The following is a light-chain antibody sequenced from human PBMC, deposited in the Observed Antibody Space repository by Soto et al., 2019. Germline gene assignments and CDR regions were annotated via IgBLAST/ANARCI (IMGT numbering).Light chain of an antibody. V-gene: IGKV3-15*01. CDR2: GAS. CDR3: QQYHSYWT. Sequence: VLTQSPGTLSLSAGQRATLSCRASQSVSSNLAWYQQKPGQAPRLLIYGASTRATGIPARISGSGSGTEFTLTISSLQTDDFSTYYCQQYHSYWTFGQGTKVDIK. J-gene: IGKJ1*01. CDR1: QSVSSN.